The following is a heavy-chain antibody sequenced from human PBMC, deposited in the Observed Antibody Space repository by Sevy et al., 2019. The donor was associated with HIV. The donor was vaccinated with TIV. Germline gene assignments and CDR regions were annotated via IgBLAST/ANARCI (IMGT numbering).Heavy chain of an antibody. J-gene: IGHJ4*02. D-gene: IGHD1-1*01. CDR3: ARDSTTRPRVLDY. Sequence: SETLSLTCSVSGGSISSYFWTWVRQSPGKGLEWIGNIYFTGNTDYSRSLKSRVTLSLDTSKSPFSLILNSVTAADTAGYYCARDSTTRPRVLDYWGQGTLVTVSS. CDR2: IYFTGNT. V-gene: IGHV4-59*01. CDR1: GGSISSYF.